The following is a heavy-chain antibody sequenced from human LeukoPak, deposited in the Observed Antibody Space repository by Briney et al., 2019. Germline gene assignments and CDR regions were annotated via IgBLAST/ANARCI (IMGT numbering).Heavy chain of an antibody. D-gene: IGHD3-9*01. Sequence: GGSLRLSCAASGFTFSSYWMNWVRQAPGKGLVWVSRINSDGSNTKYADSVKGRFTISRDNAKNSLYLQMNSLRAEDTALYYCARDGRTVLRYFDWSNAFDIWGQGTMVTVSS. CDR2: INSDGSNT. CDR3: ARDGRTVLRYFDWSNAFDI. V-gene: IGHV3-74*01. J-gene: IGHJ3*02. CDR1: GFTFSSYW.